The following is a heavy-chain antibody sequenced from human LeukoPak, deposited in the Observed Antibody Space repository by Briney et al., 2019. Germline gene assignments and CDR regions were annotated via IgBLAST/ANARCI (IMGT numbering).Heavy chain of an antibody. CDR1: GGSISGSSYY. CDR2: IYYSGST. J-gene: IGHJ4*02. CDR3: ARGVSYMVYAIQGY. D-gene: IGHD2-8*01. V-gene: IGHV4-39*07. Sequence: SETLSLTCTVSGGSISGSSYYWGWIRQPPGKGLEWIGSIYYSGSTYYNPSLKSRVTISVDTSKNQFSLKLSSVTAADTAVYYCARGVSYMVYAIQGYWGQGTLVTVSS.